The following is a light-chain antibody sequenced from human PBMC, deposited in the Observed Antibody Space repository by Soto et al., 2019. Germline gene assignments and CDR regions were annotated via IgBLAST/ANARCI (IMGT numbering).Light chain of an antibody. Sequence: EIVLTQSPATLSLSPGEIATLSCRASQSVSSYLAWYQQKPGQAPRLLIYDASNRSTGIPARFSGSGSGTDFSLTISSLETEDFAVYYCQQRSNWTPLTFGGGTKVEIK. CDR1: QSVSSY. J-gene: IGKJ4*01. CDR2: DAS. V-gene: IGKV3-11*01. CDR3: QQRSNWTPLT.